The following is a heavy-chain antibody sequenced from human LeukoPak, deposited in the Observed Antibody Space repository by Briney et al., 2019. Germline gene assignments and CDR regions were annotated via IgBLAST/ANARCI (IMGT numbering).Heavy chain of an antibody. D-gene: IGHD5-12*01. CDR2: ISSRSSYI. CDR1: GFTFSIYT. J-gene: IGHJ4*02. V-gene: IGHV3-21*01. CDR3: ARDPYSGYDKRVYYFDY. Sequence: PGGSLRLSCAASGFTFSIYTMNWVRQAPGKGLEWVSSISSRSSYIYYADSVKGRFTISRDNAKNSLYLQMNSLRADDTAVYYCARDPYSGYDKRVYYFDYWGQGTLVTVSS.